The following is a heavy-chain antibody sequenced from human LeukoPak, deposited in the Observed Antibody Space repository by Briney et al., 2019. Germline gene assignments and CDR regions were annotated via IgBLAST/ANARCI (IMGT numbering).Heavy chain of an antibody. D-gene: IGHD2-15*01. V-gene: IGHV4-39*01. J-gene: IGHJ4*02. Sequence: SETLSLTCAVSGGFISSSSYYWGWIRQPPGKGLEWIGSIYYSGSTYYNPSLKSRVTISVDTSKNQFSLKLSSVTAADTAVYYCASFVVVIAAYDWGQGTLVTVSS. CDR3: ASFVVVIAAYD. CDR1: GGFISSSSYY. CDR2: IYYSGST.